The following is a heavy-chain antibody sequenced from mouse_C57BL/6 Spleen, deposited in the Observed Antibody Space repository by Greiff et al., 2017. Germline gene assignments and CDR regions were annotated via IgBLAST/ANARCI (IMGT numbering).Heavy chain of an antibody. D-gene: IGHD2-1*01. CDR2: IWSGGST. J-gene: IGHJ1*03. CDR3: ARTYGNYGYFDV. V-gene: IGHV2-2*01. Sequence: QVQLKESGPGLVQPSQSLTITCTVSGFSLTSYGVHWVRQSPGKGLEWLGVIWSGGSTDYNAAFISRLSISKDNSKSHIFFKMNSLQADDTAIYYCARTYGNYGYFDVWGTGTTVTVSS. CDR1: GFSLTSYG.